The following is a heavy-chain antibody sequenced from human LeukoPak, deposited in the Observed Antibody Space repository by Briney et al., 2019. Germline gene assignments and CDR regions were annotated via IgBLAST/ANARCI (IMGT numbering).Heavy chain of an antibody. V-gene: IGHV5-51*01. J-gene: IGHJ6*02. D-gene: IGHD6-13*01. CDR3: ARQDEGSSWYVSYYYYGMDV. Sequence: GESLKISCKGSGYSFTSYWIGWVRQMPGKGLEWMGIIYPGYSDTRYSPSFQGQVTISADKSISTAYLQWSSLKASDTAMYYCARQDEGSSWYVSYYYYGMDVWGQGTTVTVSS. CDR2: IYPGYSDT. CDR1: GYSFTSYW.